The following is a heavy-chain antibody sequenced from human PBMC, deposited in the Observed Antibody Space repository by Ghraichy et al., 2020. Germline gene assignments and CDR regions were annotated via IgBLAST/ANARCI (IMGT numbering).Heavy chain of an antibody. Sequence: SETLSLTCTVSGGSISSSTYFWAWIRQPPGKGLEWIGSIYNTENTYYNPSLKSRVTISADTSKNQFSLKLSSVTAADTAVYYCASPYSSSRNWFDPWGPGTLVTVSS. CDR2: IYNTENT. CDR1: GGSISSSTYF. D-gene: IGHD6-13*01. V-gene: IGHV4-39*01. CDR3: ASPYSSSRNWFDP. J-gene: IGHJ5*02.